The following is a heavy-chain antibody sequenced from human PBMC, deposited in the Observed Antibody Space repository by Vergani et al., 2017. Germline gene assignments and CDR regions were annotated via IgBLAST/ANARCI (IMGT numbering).Heavy chain of an antibody. V-gene: IGHV3-23*01. CDR1: GFTFSSYA. CDR3: ARGGQGLEWLPAYYMDV. Sequence: EVQLLESGGGLVQPGGSLRLSCAASGFTFSSYAMSWVRQAPGKGLEWVSAISGSGGSTYYADSVKGRFTISRDNAKNSLYLQMNSLRAEDTAVYYCARGGQGLEWLPAYYMDVWGKGTTVTVSS. D-gene: IGHD3-3*01. CDR2: ISGSGGST. J-gene: IGHJ6*03.